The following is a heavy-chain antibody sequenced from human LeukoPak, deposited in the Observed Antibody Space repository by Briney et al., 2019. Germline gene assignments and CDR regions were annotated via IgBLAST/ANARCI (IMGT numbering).Heavy chain of an antibody. CDR1: GYTYTNYY. J-gene: IGHJ4*02. CDR3: ARDQYDFWGSSTY. D-gene: IGHD3-3*01. CDR2: ISGYNGNT. Sequence: GASVKVSCKASGYTYTNYYMYWVRQTPGQGLEWMGWISGYNGNTKFLQKLQDRVTMTTDTSTTTAYMELRNLRPDDTAVYYCARDQYDFWGSSTYWGQGTLVTVSS. V-gene: IGHV1-18*04.